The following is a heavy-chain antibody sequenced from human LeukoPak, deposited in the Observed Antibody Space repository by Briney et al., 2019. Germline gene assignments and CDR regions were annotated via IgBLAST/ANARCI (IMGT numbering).Heavy chain of an antibody. V-gene: IGHV3-21*01. J-gene: IGHJ4*02. CDR1: GYMFGTYS. CDR3: ARTGGGSWNDPFDY. Sequence: PGGSLRLSCAASGYMFGTYSMQWVRQAPGKGLEWVSSISSSSSYIYYADSVKGRFTISRDNAKNSLYLQMDSLRAEDTAVYYCARTGGGSWNDPFDYWGQGTLVTVSS. D-gene: IGHD1-1*01. CDR2: ISSSSSYI.